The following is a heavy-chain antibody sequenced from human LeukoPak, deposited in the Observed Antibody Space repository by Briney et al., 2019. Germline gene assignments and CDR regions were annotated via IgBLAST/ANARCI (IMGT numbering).Heavy chain of an antibody. CDR3: ARVDDSGSYRAFDI. D-gene: IGHD1-26*01. CDR2: INHSGST. CDR1: GGSFSGYY. V-gene: IGHV4-34*01. Sequence: SETLSLTCAVYGGSFSGYYWSWIRQPPGKGLEWIGEINHSGSTNYNPSLKSRVTISVDTSKNQFSLKLSSVTAADTAVYYCARVDDSGSYRAFDIWGQGTMVTVSS. J-gene: IGHJ3*02.